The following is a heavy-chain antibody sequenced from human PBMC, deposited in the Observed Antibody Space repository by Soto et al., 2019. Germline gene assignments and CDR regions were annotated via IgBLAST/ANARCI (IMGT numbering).Heavy chain of an antibody. V-gene: IGHV3-23*01. J-gene: IGHJ4*02. Sequence: GGSLRVFCAASGFTFNNYGMSGFRQAPGKGREGFSAITYSVGSTYYADSLKGRFTISRDNSKNKVYVQMNSLRDDDADVYYCAKAATVVTLYYFDYWGQGTLVPVSS. CDR1: GFTFNNYG. D-gene: IGHD4-17*01. CDR2: ITYSVGST. CDR3: AKAATVVTLYYFDY.